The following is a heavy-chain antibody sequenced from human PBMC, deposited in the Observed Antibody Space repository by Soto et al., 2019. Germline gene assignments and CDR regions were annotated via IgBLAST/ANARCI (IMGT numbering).Heavy chain of an antibody. CDR2: ISGSGGST. D-gene: IGHD3-16*01. J-gene: IGHJ4*02. V-gene: IGHV3-23*01. Sequence: GGSLRLSCAASGFTFSSYAMSWVRQAPGKGLEWVSAISGSGGSTYYADSVKGRFTISRDNSKNTLFLQMNSLRAEDTAVYYCAKRPVMITFGGVIYWGQGTLVTVSS. CDR1: GFTFSSYA. CDR3: AKRPVMITFGGVIY.